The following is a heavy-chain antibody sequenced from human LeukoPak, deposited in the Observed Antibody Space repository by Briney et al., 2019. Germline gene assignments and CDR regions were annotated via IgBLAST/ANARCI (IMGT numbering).Heavy chain of an antibody. V-gene: IGHV4-4*07. CDR2: IYTSGST. J-gene: IGHJ4*02. D-gene: IGHD6-6*01. CDR1: GGSISSYY. CDR3: ARDRGSSSSPFYY. Sequence: SETLSLTCAVSGGSISSYYWSCIRQPAGKGLEWIGRIYTSGSTNYNPSLKSRVTMSVDTSKNQFSLKLSSVTAADTAVYYCARDRGSSSSPFYYWGQGTLVTVSS.